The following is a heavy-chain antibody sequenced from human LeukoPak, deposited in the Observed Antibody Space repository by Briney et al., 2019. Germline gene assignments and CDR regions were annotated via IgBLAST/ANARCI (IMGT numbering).Heavy chain of an antibody. J-gene: IGHJ4*02. Sequence: SETLSLTCAVYGGSFSGYYWSWIRQPPGKGLEWIGYIYYSGSTNYNPSLKSRVTISVDTSKNQFSLKLSSVTAADTAVYYCARDPYGSGSSVDYWGQGTLVTVSS. CDR3: ARDPYGSGSSVDY. CDR1: GGSFSGYY. V-gene: IGHV4-59*01. CDR2: IYYSGST. D-gene: IGHD3-10*01.